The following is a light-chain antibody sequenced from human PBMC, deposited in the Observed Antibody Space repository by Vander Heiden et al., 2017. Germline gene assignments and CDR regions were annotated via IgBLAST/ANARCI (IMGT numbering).Light chain of an antibody. Sequence: IQMTQSPSSLSASVGDRVTITCRASQTISNFLNWFQQKPGKAPKLLIYAASSLQSGVPSRFSGGGYGTDFTLTISSRQPEDFATYYCQQSYSTLGSSFGQGTKLEIK. J-gene: IGKJ2*01. CDR1: QTISNF. CDR2: AAS. CDR3: QQSYSTLGSS. V-gene: IGKV1-39*01.